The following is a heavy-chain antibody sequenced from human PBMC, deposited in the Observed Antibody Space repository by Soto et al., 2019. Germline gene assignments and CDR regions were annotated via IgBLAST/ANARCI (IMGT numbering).Heavy chain of an antibody. CDR3: ARVRHSSGYYFDY. J-gene: IGHJ4*02. D-gene: IGHD3-22*01. Sequence: QPGGSLRLSCAASGFTFSSYWMSWVRQAPGKGLEWVANIKQDGSEKYYVDSVKGRFTISRDNAKNSLYLQMNSLRAEDTAVYYCARVRHSSGYYFDYWGQGTLVTVSS. CDR2: IKQDGSEK. CDR1: GFTFSSYW. V-gene: IGHV3-7*03.